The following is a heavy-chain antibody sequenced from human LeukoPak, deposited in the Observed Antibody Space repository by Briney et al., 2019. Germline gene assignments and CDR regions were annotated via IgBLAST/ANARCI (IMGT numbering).Heavy chain of an antibody. J-gene: IGHJ4*02. CDR1: GYRFTSYW. Sequence: GESLKISCKGSGYRFTSYWIGWVRQMPGKGLEWMGIIYPGDSDTRYSPSFQGQVNISADESINTAYLQWSSLKASDSAFYYCARQRIVSRQYYFDYWGQGTLVTVSS. V-gene: IGHV5-51*01. CDR2: IYPGDSDT. D-gene: IGHD6-6*01. CDR3: ARQRIVSRQYYFDY.